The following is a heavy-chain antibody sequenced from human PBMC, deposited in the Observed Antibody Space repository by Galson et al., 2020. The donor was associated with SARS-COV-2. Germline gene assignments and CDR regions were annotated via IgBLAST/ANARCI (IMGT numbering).Heavy chain of an antibody. CDR3: ARDMFSTLHYNYAMDV. CDR1: GFTFNKYG. V-gene: IGHV3-33*01. J-gene: IGHJ6*02. Sequence: QAGGSLKISCVASGFTFNKYGIHWVRQAPGKGLEWVAVTWYDGSKQYYADSVKGRFTISRDNSENTLHLQMNSLTSEDSAVYYCARDMFSTLHYNYAMDVWGQGTTVTVSS. D-gene: IGHD3-10*02. CDR2: TWYDGSKQ.